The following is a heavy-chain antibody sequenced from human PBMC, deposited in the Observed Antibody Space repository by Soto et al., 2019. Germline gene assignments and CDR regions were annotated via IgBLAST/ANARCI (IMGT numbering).Heavy chain of an antibody. CDR1: GGSISSADYY. CDR3: ARLNYHDSSGYFH. CDR2: MFYSGST. Sequence: QVQLQESGPGLVKPSQTLSLTCTVSGGSISSADYYWSWVRQPPGKGLEWIGHMFYSGSTYYNPSLKSRITMSVDTSQNLFSLKLNSVTAADTAVYYCARLNYHDSSGYFHWGQGTLVTVSS. V-gene: IGHV4-30-4*01. J-gene: IGHJ4*02. D-gene: IGHD3-22*01.